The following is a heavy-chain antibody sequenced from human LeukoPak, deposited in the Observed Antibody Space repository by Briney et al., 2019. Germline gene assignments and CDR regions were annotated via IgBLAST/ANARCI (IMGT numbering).Heavy chain of an antibody. CDR3: ARFCPNSSGWYRGHYYYYYGMDV. D-gene: IGHD6-19*01. CDR1: GFTFSSHG. CDR2: INHSGST. V-gene: IGHV4-34*01. Sequence: GSLRLSCAASGFTFSSHGMHWIRQPPGKGLEWIGEINHSGSTNYNPSLKSRVTISVDTSKNQFSLKLSSVTAADTAVYYCARFCPNSSGWYRGHYYYYYGMDVWGQGTTVTVSS. J-gene: IGHJ6*02.